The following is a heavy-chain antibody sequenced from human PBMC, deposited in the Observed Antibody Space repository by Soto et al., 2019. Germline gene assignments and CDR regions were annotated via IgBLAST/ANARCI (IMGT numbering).Heavy chain of an antibody. CDR1: VYTFTSYA. V-gene: IGHV1-3*01. Sequence: ASVKVSCKASVYTFTSYAIHWVRQATGQRLEWMGWINAGNGNTKYSQKFQGRVTITRDTSASTAYMELSSLRSEDTAVYYCASSSGSYWQLDYWGQGTLVTVSS. CDR2: INAGNGNT. D-gene: IGHD1-26*01. J-gene: IGHJ4*02. CDR3: ASSSGSYWQLDY.